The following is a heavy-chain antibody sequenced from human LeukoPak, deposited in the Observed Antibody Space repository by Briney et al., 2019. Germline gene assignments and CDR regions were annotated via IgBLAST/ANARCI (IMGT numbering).Heavy chain of an antibody. CDR2: ISRSDIL. CDR3: ARANYSDYGGGFDC. CDR1: GFTVDGNY. D-gene: IGHD4-11*01. J-gene: IGHJ5*01. Sequence: GGSLRLSCAASGFTVDGNYMNWVRQAPGKGLEWVSRISRSDILYYADSVKGRFTISRDSSRGTLYLQMNSLRAEDTATYYCARANYSDYGGGFDCWGRGTLVTVSS. V-gene: IGHV3-66*01.